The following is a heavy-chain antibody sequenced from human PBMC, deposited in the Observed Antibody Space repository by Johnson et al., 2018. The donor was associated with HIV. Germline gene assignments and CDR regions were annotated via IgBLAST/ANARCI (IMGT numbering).Heavy chain of an antibody. Sequence: QVQLVESGGGVVQPGGSLRLSCAASGFTFSSYGMHWVRQAPGKGLEWVAVISYDGSNTYYADSVKGRFTISRDNSKKTLYLKMNSLRAEDTAVYYCAKEGWAAAQEGWGAFDIWGQGTMVTVSS. J-gene: IGHJ3*02. D-gene: IGHD6-13*01. CDR2: ISYDGSNT. CDR1: GFTFSSYG. CDR3: AKEGWAAAQEGWGAFDI. V-gene: IGHV3-30*19.